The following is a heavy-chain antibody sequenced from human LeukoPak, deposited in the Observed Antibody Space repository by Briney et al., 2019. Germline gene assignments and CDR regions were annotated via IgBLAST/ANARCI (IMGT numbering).Heavy chain of an antibody. CDR3: ARDSSGYYQIDY. Sequence: PSETLSLTCTVSGGSISSYYWSWIRQPPGKGLEWIGYVFHSGSTNYNPSLKSRVTISVDTSKNQFSLKLTSVTAADTAVYYCARDSSGYYQIDYWGQGTLVTVSS. D-gene: IGHD3-22*01. J-gene: IGHJ4*02. V-gene: IGHV4-59*08. CDR2: VFHSGST. CDR1: GGSISSYY.